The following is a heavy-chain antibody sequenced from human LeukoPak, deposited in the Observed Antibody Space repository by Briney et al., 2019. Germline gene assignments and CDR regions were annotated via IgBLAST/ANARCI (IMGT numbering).Heavy chain of an antibody. CDR1: GFTFSSYA. Sequence: GRSLRLSCAASGFTFSSYAMHWVRQAPGKGLEWVAVISYDGSNKYYADSVKGRFTISRDNSKNTLYLQMNSLKAEDTAVYYCARWGYGLDYWGQGTLVTVSS. J-gene: IGHJ4*02. CDR2: ISYDGSNK. V-gene: IGHV3-30*01. D-gene: IGHD3-16*01. CDR3: ARWGYGLDY.